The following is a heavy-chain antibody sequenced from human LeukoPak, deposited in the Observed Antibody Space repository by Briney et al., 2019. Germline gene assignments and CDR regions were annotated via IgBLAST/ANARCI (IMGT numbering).Heavy chain of an antibody. CDR3: AKGYYDFWSGYGY. V-gene: IGHV3-23*01. Sequence: GGSLRLSCAASGFTFSSYGMNWVRQAPGKGLEWVSAISGSGGSTYYADSVKGRFTISRDNSKNTLYLQMNSLRAEDTAVYYCAKGYYDFWSGYGYWGQGTLVTVSS. CDR2: ISGSGGST. D-gene: IGHD3-3*01. J-gene: IGHJ4*02. CDR1: GFTFSSYG.